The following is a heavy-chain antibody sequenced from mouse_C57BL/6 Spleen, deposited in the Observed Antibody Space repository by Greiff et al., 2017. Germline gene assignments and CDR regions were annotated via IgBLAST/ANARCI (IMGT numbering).Heavy chain of an antibody. D-gene: IGHD3-2*02. CDR2: ISDGGSYT. V-gene: IGHV5-4*01. J-gene: IGHJ3*01. CDR1: GFTFSSYA. Sequence: EVKLMESGGGLVKPGGSLKLSCAASGFTFSSYAMSWVRQTPEKRLEWVATISDGGSYTYYPDNVKGRFTISRDNAKNNLYLQMSHLKSEDTAMYYCARDGGSGFAYWGQGTLVTGSA. CDR3: ARDGGSGFAY.